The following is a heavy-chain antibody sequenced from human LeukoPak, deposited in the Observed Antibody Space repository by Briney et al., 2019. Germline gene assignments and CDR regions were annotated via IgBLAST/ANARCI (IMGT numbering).Heavy chain of an antibody. CDR1: GFTFSSYA. J-gene: IGHJ6*03. CDR2: ITGGGGNT. D-gene: IGHD3-10*01. Sequence: SGGSLRLSCAASGFTFSSYAMSWVRQAPGKGLEWVSVITGGGGNTYYADSVKGRFTISRDSPKNALFLQLSGLRVEDTAVYYCAKGGLDFGGTVYMDVWGKGTTVTIS. V-gene: IGHV3-23*01. CDR3: AKGGLDFGGTVYMDV.